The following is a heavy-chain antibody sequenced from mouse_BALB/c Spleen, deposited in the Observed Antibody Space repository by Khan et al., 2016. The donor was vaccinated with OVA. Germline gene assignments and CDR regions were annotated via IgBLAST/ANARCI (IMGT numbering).Heavy chain of an antibody. CDR3: ARGNYYGYAMDY. J-gene: IGHJ4*01. CDR2: ISYSGST. Sequence: EVQLQESGPGLVKPSQSLSLTRTVTGYSITSNYAWNWIRQFPGNKLEWMGYISYSGSTSYNPSLKSRISITRDTSKNQFFLQLSSVTTEDTATYCCARGNYYGYAMDYWGQGTSVTVSS. CDR1: GYSITSNYA. V-gene: IGHV3-2*02. D-gene: IGHD1-1*01.